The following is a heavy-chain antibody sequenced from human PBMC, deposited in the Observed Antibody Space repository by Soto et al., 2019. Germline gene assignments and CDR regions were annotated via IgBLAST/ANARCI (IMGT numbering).Heavy chain of an antibody. CDR3: ARDRCSGGSCTPLDYGMDV. CDR1: GGSVSSGSYY. CDR2: IYYSGST. Sequence: QVQLQESGPGLVKPSETLSLTCTVSGGSVSSGSYYWSWIRQPPGKGVEWIGYIYYSGSTNYNPSLKSRVTISVDTSKNQFSLKLSSVTAADTAVYYCARDRCSGGSCTPLDYGMDVWGQGTTVTVSS. D-gene: IGHD2-15*01. V-gene: IGHV4-61*01. J-gene: IGHJ6*02.